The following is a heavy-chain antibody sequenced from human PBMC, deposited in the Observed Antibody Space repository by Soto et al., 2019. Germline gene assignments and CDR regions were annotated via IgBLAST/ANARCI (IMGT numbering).Heavy chain of an antibody. V-gene: IGHV3-30-3*01. CDR3: ARGLSGSSWYYYYYGMDV. J-gene: IGHJ6*02. Sequence: PGGSLRLSCAASGFTFSSYAMHWVRQAPGKGLEWVAVISYDGSNKYYADSVKGRFTISRDNSKNTLYLQMNSLRAEDTAVYYCARGLSGSSWYYYYYGMDVWGQGTTVTVSS. CDR2: ISYDGSNK. CDR1: GFTFSSYA. D-gene: IGHD6-13*01.